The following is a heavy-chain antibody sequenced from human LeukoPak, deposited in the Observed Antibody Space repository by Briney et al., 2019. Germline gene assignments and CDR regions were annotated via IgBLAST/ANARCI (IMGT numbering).Heavy chain of an antibody. CDR1: GFTFSDSW. CDR3: ATYTRWVAGDV. D-gene: IGHD3-16*01. V-gene: IGHV3-7*01. Sequence: GGSLRLSCAASGFTFSDSWMSWVRQAPGKGLEWVANMNQDGSAKGYVDSVKGRFTISRDNARNSLYLRMSSLRPEDTAVYYCATYTRWVAGDVWGQGTTVTVSS. J-gene: IGHJ6*02. CDR2: MNQDGSAK.